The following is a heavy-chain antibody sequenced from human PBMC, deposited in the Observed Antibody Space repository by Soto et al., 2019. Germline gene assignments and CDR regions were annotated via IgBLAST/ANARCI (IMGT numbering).Heavy chain of an antibody. Sequence: QVQLVQSGAEVRMPGSSVKVSCKASGGTFSTYPINWVRQAPGQGLGWMGGIIPLFGTTNYAQKFKGRVTITADESTSTAYMELSSLRAEDAAVYYCARGATHGSSWYFWFDPWGQGTLVTVSS. CDR2: IIPLFGTT. J-gene: IGHJ5*02. V-gene: IGHV1-69*01. CDR1: GGTFSTYP. D-gene: IGHD6-13*01. CDR3: ARGATHGSSWYFWFDP.